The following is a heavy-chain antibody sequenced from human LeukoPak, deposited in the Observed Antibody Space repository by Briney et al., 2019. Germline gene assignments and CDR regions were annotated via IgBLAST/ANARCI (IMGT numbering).Heavy chain of an antibody. CDR2: INHSGST. CDR3: ARGRTYYYGSGSYYGYYYYYGMDV. Sequence: SETLSLTCTVSGGSISSYYWSWIRQPPGKGLEWIGEINHSGSTNYNPSLKSRVTISVDTSKNQFSLKLSSVTAADTAVYYCARGRTYYYGSGSYYGYYYYYGMDVWGQGTTVTVSS. V-gene: IGHV4-34*01. CDR1: GGSISSYY. J-gene: IGHJ6*02. D-gene: IGHD3-10*01.